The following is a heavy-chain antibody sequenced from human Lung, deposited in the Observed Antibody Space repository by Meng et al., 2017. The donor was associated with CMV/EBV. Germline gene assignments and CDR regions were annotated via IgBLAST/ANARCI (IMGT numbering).Heavy chain of an antibody. J-gene: IGHJ4*02. CDR2: IRNKGYGGTT. D-gene: IGHD6-6*01. V-gene: IGHV3-49*04. CDR1: GFTFGDYP. CDR3: ARGEFRSSSSLYY. Sequence: GGSLRLXCTGSGFTFGDYPMTWVRQAPGKGLEWIGFIRNKGYGGTTEYAASVKGRFTISRDDSRSIAYLQMNSLKIEDTAVYFCARGEFRSSSSLYYWGPGTXVTVAS.